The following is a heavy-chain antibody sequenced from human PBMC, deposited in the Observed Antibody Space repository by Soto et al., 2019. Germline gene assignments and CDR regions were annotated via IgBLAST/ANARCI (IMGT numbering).Heavy chain of an antibody. J-gene: IGHJ6*03. CDR1: GFDFSSYS. D-gene: IGHD3-3*01. Sequence: EVQLVESGGGLVKPGGSLRLSCAASGFDFSSYSMNWVRQAPGKGLEWVSSINEDSSYIYYENSLRGRFTISRDNAKESLYLQMNSLRAEYTAVYYCVRDFGWYFRSGYMDVWGDGATVTVSS. V-gene: IGHV3-21*02. CDR2: INEDSSYI. CDR3: VRDFGWYFRSGYMDV.